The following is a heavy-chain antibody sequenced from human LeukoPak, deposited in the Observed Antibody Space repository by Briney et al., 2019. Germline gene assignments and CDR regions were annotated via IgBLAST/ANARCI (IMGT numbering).Heavy chain of an antibody. V-gene: IGHV4-38-2*01. J-gene: IGHJ3*02. D-gene: IGHD4-17*01. CDR2: IYHSGST. CDR3: ARPRFDYGDYVVIDAFDI. Sequence: PSETLSLTCAVSGYSLSSGYYWGWIRQPPGKGLEWIGSIYHSGSTYCNPSLKGRVTISVDTSKNQFSLKLSSVTAADTAVYYCARPRFDYGDYVVIDAFDIWGQGTMVTVSS. CDR1: GYSLSSGYY.